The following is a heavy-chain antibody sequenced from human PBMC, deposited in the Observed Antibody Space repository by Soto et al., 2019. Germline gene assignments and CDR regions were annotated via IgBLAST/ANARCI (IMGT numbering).Heavy chain of an antibody. D-gene: IGHD4-4*01. J-gene: IGHJ4*02. Sequence: PXETLSLTCAVSGCSISSYYWSWIRKPPGKGLEWIGYIYYSGSTNYNPSLKSRVTISVDRSKNQFSLKLSSVTAADTAVYYCASARYDYSNYVEGSLDYWSQRTLVTVSS. CDR2: IYYSGST. V-gene: IGHV4-59*12. CDR1: GCSISSYY. CDR3: ASARYDYSNYVEGSLDY.